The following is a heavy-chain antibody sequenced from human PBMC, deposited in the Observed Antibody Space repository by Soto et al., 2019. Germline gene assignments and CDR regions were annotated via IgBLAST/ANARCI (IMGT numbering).Heavy chain of an antibody. J-gene: IGHJ5*02. Sequence: SETLSLTCNVSGGPINSPDYYWTWIRQSPGKGLEWIGYLYFNGGTQYNTSLRTPISMSLDTSKKHFSLKMRSVTGADTAVYYCARDRVGITVSSKPLGEWFDPWGQGTLVTVSS. CDR1: GGPINSPDYY. CDR3: ARDRVGITVSSKPLGEWFDP. V-gene: IGHV4-30-4*01. CDR2: LYFNGGT. D-gene: IGHD3-16*01.